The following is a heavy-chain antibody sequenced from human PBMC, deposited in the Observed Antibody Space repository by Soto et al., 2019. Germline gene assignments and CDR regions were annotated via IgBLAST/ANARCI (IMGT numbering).Heavy chain of an antibody. J-gene: IGHJ5*02. Sequence: SETLSLTCTVSGGSISSSSYYWGWIRQPPGKGLEWIGSIYYSGSTYYNPSLKSRVTISVDTSKNQFSLKLSSVTAADTAVYYCARDSGDSSGYYNWFDPWGQGTLVTVSS. CDR2: IYYSGST. V-gene: IGHV4-39*07. CDR1: GGSISSSSYY. CDR3: ARDSGDSSGYYNWFDP. D-gene: IGHD3-22*01.